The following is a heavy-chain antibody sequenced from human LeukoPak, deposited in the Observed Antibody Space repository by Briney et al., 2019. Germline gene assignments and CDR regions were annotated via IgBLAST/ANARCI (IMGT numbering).Heavy chain of an antibody. CDR1: GNTFTSFH. Sequence: ASVKVSCKASGNTFTSFHIHWVRQAPGQGLEYMGIIKVYGDTTIYAQRFQGRITMTRDTSTSTVYMEPSSLNPEDTAVYYCARESPSTFYFDYWGQGTLVTVSS. V-gene: IGHV1-46*01. J-gene: IGHJ4*02. CDR2: IKVYGDTT. CDR3: ARESPSTFYFDY. D-gene: IGHD1-1*01.